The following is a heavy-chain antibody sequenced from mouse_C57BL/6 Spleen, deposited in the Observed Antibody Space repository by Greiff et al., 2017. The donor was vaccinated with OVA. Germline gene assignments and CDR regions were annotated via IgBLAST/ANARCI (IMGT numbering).Heavy chain of an antibody. CDR1: GFTFSDYG. CDR2: ISSGSSTI. V-gene: IGHV5-17*01. J-gene: IGHJ4*01. Sequence: EVQVVESGGGLVKPGGSLKLSCAASGFTFSDYGMHWVRQAPEKGLEWVAYISSGSSTIYYADTVKGRFTISRDNAKNTLFLQMTSLRSEDTAMYYCARDYSNYFPYYYAMDYWGQGTSVTVSS. D-gene: IGHD2-5*01. CDR3: ARDYSNYFPYYYAMDY.